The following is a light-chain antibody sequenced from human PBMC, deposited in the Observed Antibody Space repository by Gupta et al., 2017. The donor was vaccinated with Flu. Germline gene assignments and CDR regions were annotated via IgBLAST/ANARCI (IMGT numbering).Light chain of an antibody. J-gene: IGKJ4*01. CDR3: QQRDTWPPLT. CDR1: QSVGRS. Sequence: EGATLSCRTSQSVGRSLAWYQKKPGQAPRLLIFDASSRAPAIPARFSGSGSGTDFTLTISRLEPEDFGVYYCQQRDTWPPLTFGGGTKVEIK. V-gene: IGKV3-11*01. CDR2: DAS.